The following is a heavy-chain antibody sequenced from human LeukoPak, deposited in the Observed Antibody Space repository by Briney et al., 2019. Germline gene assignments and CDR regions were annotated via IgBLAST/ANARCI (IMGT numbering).Heavy chain of an antibody. V-gene: IGHV3-30*02. D-gene: IGHD1-26*01. CDR1: GFTFNTYG. CDR2: IRYDGSNK. CDR3: ARSPGILGTNYFDY. Sequence: GESLRLSCAASGFTFNTYGMNWVRQAPGKGLEWVAFIRYDGSNKYYADSVKGRFTISRDNSKNTLYLQMNSLRAEDTSVYYCARSPGILGTNYFDYWGQGTLVTVSS. J-gene: IGHJ4*02.